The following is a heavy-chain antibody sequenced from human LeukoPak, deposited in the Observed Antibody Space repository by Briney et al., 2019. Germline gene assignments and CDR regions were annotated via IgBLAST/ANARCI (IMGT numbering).Heavy chain of an antibody. CDR1: GYTFTGYY. J-gene: IGHJ5*02. D-gene: IGHD3-10*01. V-gene: IGHV1-2*02. CDR3: ARDGNSITMVRGVIVSWFDP. Sequence: ASVKVSCKASGYTFTGYYMHWVRQAPGQGLEWMGWINPNSGGTNYAQKFRGRVTMTRDTSISTAYMELSRLRSDDTAVYYCARDGNSITMVRGVIVSWFDPWGQGTLVTVSS. CDR2: INPNSGGT.